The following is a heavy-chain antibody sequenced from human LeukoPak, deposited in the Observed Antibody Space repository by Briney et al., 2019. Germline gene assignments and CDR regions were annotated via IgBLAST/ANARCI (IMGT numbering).Heavy chain of an antibody. V-gene: IGHV3-21*01. CDR3: ARVCSGSHCGY. J-gene: IGHJ4*02. CDR2: ISSSSSYI. CDR1: GFTFSSYS. D-gene: IGHD1-26*01. Sequence: GGSLRLSCAASGFTFSSYSMNWVRQAPGKALEWVSSISSSSSYIYYADSVKGRFTISRDNAKNSLYLQMNSLRAEDTAVYYCARVCSGSHCGYWGQGTLVTVSS.